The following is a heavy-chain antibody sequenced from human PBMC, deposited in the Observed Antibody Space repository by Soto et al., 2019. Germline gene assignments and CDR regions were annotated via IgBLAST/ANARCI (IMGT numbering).Heavy chain of an antibody. J-gene: IGHJ5*02. CDR2: IIPIFGTA. V-gene: IGHV1-69*01. D-gene: IGHD6-13*01. CDR3: PILREAAAGGWFDP. Sequence: VKGSCRASGGPLTSYAIIWVRRAPGQGLEWMGGIIPIFGTANYAQKFQGRVTITADESTSTAYMELSSLRSEDTAVYYCPILREAAAGGWFDPRGQGTLVTVSX. CDR1: GGPLTSYA.